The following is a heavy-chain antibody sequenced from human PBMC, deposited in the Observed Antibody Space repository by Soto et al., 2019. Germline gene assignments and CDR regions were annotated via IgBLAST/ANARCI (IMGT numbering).Heavy chain of an antibody. D-gene: IGHD3-10*01. Sequence: ASVKVSCKVSGYTLTELSMHWVRQAPGKGLEWMGGFDPEDGETIYAQKFQGRVTMTEDTSTDTAYMELSSLRSEDTAVYYCATDKSDRRFDAFDFWGQGTMVTFSS. V-gene: IGHV1-24*01. J-gene: IGHJ3*01. CDR3: ATDKSDRRFDAFDF. CDR2: FDPEDGET. CDR1: GYTLTELS.